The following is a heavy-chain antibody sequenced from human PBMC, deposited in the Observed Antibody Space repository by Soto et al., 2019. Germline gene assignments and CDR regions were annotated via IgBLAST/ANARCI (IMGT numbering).Heavy chain of an antibody. D-gene: IGHD4-17*01. CDR3: ARAPDYGGNGPDPY. J-gene: IGHJ4*02. V-gene: IGHV1-18*01. CDR2: ISAYNGKT. CDR1: GYTFTSYG. Sequence: QVQLVQSGAEVKKPGASVKVSCKASGYTFTSYGISWVRQAPGQGIEWMGWISAYNGKTNYAQKLQGRVTMPTDTSTSTAYMERRSLRSDDTAVDYCARAPDYGGNGPDPYWGQGTLFTVSS.